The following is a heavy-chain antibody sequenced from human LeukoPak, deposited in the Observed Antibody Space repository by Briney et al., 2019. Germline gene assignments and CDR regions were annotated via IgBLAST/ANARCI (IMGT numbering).Heavy chain of an antibody. CDR2: INPNSGGT. D-gene: IGHD2-21*01. Sequence: GASVKVSCKASGYTFTGYYMHWVRQAPGQGLEWMGWINPNSGGTNYAQKFQGRVTMTRDTSISTAYMELSRLRSDDTAVYYCARFLIGGGGPHYFDYWGQGTLVTVSS. V-gene: IGHV1-2*02. CDR1: GYTFTGYY. J-gene: IGHJ4*02. CDR3: ARFLIGGGGPHYFDY.